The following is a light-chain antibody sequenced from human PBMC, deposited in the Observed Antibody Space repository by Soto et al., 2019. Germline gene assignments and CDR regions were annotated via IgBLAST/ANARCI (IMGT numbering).Light chain of an antibody. J-gene: IGLJ1*01. CDR2: DVS. V-gene: IGLV2-14*03. CDR1: SSDVGGYNY. CDR3: SSYTSNNTGV. Sequence: QSALTQPASVSGSPGQSITISCTGTSSDVGGYNYVSWYQHHPGKAPKFMIYDVSSRPSGVSNRFSGSKSGNTASLTISGLQAEDEADYYCSSYTSNNTGVFGTGTKVTVL.